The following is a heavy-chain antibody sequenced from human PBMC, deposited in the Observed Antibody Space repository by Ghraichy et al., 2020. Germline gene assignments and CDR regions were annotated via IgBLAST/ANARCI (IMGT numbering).Heavy chain of an antibody. J-gene: IGHJ6*03. CDR2: INHSGST. D-gene: IGHD5-12*01. Sequence: SETLSLTCAVYGGSFSGYYWSWIRQPPGKGLEWIGEINHSGSTNYNPSLKSRVTISVDTSKNQFSLKLSSVTAADTAVYYCASFPRRYNGSPYYYYYMDVWGKGTTVTVSS. V-gene: IGHV4-34*01. CDR1: GGSFSGYY. CDR3: ASFPRRYNGSPYYYYYMDV.